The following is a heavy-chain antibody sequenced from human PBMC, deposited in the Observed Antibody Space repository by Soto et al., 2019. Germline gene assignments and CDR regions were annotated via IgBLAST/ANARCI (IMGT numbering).Heavy chain of an antibody. CDR1: GGTFSSYA. J-gene: IGHJ6*02. CDR2: IIPIFGTA. V-gene: IGHV1-69*01. D-gene: IGHD3-3*01. CDR3: ASADFWSGYYPPYYYYGMDV. Sequence: QVQLVQSGAEVKKPGSSVKVSCKASGGTFSSYAISWVRQAPGQGLEWMGGIIPIFGTANYAQKFQGRVTITADESTSTAYMELSSLRSEDTAVYYCASADFWSGYYPPYYYYGMDVWGQGTTVTVSS.